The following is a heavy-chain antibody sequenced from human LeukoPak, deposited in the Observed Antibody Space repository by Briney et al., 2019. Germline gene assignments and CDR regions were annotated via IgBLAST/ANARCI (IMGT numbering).Heavy chain of an antibody. V-gene: IGHV3-7*01. D-gene: IGHD4-17*01. J-gene: IGHJ6*03. CDR2: IKQDGSEK. CDR1: GFTFINYW. CDR3: ARDGVDYGDYVDYYYYMDV. Sequence: GGSLRLSCASSGFTFINYWMSWVRQARGKGLEWVAHIKQDGSEKYYVDSVKGRFTISRDNAKNSLYLQMNSLRAEDKAVYYCARDGVDYGDYVDYYYYMDVWGKGTTVTVSS.